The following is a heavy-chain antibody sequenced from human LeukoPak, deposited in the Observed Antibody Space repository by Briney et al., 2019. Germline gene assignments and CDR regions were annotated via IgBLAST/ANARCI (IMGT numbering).Heavy chain of an antibody. V-gene: IGHV3-23*01. D-gene: IGHD2-2*01. CDR3: AKSGDRYAVPSAHFDY. Sequence: GGSLRLSCAASGLTFDTYAMSWVRQAPGKGLEWVSAISGSAGSTYYADSVKGRFTISRDNSKNTLFLQMNSLRAEDTAAYYCAKSGDRYAVPSAHFDYWGQGILVTVSS. CDR1: GLTFDTYA. J-gene: IGHJ4*02. CDR2: ISGSAGST.